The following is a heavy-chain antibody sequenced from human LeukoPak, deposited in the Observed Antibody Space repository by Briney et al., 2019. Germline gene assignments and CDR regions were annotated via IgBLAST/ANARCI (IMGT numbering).Heavy chain of an antibody. D-gene: IGHD3-10*01. CDR2: VSGSGGNT. CDR1: GFTFSRNG. CDR3: AKDRRAGSYDY. J-gene: IGHJ4*02. Sequence: GGSLRLSCAASGFTFSRNGMTWVRQAPGKGLEWVSAVSGSGGNTYYADSVKGRFTISRDNSKNTLYLQMNSLRDEDTAVYYCAKDRRAGSYDYWGQGTLVTVSS. V-gene: IGHV3-23*01.